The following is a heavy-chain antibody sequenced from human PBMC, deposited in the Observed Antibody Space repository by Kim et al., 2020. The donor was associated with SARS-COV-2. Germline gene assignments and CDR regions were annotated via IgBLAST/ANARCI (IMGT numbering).Heavy chain of an antibody. Sequence: GGSLRLSCAASGFTFDRYAMAWVRQAPGKGLQWISALSGVGSSTFYADSVKGRFTISRDNSRNTLYLQMNGLRAEDTAVYYCAKEEPQFAYWGQGTLVT. CDR3: AKEEPQFAY. V-gene: IGHV3-23*01. J-gene: IGHJ4*02. CDR1: GFTFDRYA. CDR2: LSGVGSST. D-gene: IGHD2-21*01.